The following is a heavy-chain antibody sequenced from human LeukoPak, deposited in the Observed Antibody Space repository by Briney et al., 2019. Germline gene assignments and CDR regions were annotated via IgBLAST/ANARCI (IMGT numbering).Heavy chain of an antibody. CDR2: IYHSGST. CDR3: AREESMVRGTSWFDP. V-gene: IGHV4-30-2*02. D-gene: IGHD3-10*01. J-gene: IGHJ5*02. Sequence: SQTLSLTCTVSGGSISSGGYYWSWIRQPPGKGLEWIGYIYHSGSTYYNPSLKSRVTISVDTSKNQFSLKLRSVTAADTAVYYCAREESMVRGTSWFDPWGQGTLVTVS. CDR1: GGSISSGGYY.